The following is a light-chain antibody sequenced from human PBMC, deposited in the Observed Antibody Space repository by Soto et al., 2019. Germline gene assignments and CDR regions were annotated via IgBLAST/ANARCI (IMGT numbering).Light chain of an antibody. CDR3: QTWGTGIRV. V-gene: IGLV4-69*01. Sequence: QRVLTQSPSASASLGASVKLTCTLSSGHSSYAIAWHQQQPEKGPRYLMKLNSDGSHSKGDGIPDCFSGSSSGAERYLTISSLQSEDEADYYCQTWGTGIRVFGGGTKLTVL. CDR1: SGHSSYA. J-gene: IGLJ3*02. CDR2: LNSDGSH.